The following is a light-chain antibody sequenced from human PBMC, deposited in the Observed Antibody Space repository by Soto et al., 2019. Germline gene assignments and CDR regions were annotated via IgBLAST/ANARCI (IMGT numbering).Light chain of an antibody. Sequence: DIQMTQSPSILSASVGDRVTITCRASQIISSRLAWYQQKPGKAPKLLIYDAYNLESGVPSRFSGSGSGTEFTLTISSLLPDDFATYYCQQYNSYSLTFGGGTKVEIK. CDR1: QIISSR. J-gene: IGKJ4*01. CDR3: QQYNSYSLT. CDR2: DAY. V-gene: IGKV1-5*01.